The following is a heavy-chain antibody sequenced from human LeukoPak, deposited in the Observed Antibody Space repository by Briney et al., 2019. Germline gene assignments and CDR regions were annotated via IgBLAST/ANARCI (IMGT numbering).Heavy chain of an antibody. Sequence: ASVKVSCKASGGTFSSYAISWVRQAPGQGLEWMGGIIPIFGTANYAQKFQGRVTMTRDTSISTAYMELSRLRSDDTAVYYCARGGGIAARPGNWFDPWGQGTLVTVSS. D-gene: IGHD6-6*01. J-gene: IGHJ5*02. CDR1: GGTFSSYA. CDR2: IIPIFGTA. CDR3: ARGGGIAARPGNWFDP. V-gene: IGHV1-69*05.